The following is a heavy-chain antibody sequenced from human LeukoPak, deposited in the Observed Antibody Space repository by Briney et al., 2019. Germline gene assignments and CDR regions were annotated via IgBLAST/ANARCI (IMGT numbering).Heavy chain of an antibody. CDR1: GYTFTGYY. D-gene: IGHD2-15*01. Sequence: ASVKVSCKASGYTFTGYYMHWVRQARGQGLEWMGRINPNSGGTNYAQKFQGRVTMTRDTSISTAYMELSRLRSDDTAVYYCARDQYCSGGSCYSVFFNYWGQGTLVTVSS. CDR2: INPNSGGT. CDR3: ARDQYCSGGSCYSVFFNY. V-gene: IGHV1-2*06. J-gene: IGHJ4*02.